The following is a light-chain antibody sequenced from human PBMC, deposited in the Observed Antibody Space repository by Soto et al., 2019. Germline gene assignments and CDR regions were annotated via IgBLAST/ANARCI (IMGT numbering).Light chain of an antibody. CDR2: GAS. CDR3: HQYDSSPLT. Sequence: ENVLKQSPGTLYLSPGERDTLSCRASQSVSSSYLAWYQQKPGQAPRLLIYGASSRATGIPDRFSGSGSGTDSTLTISRLEPEDFAVYYCHQYDSSPLTFGGGTKVEIK. CDR1: QSVSSSY. V-gene: IGKV3-20*01. J-gene: IGKJ4*01.